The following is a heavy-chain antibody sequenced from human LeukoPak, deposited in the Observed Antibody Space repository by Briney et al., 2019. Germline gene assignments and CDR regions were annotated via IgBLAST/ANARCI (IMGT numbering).Heavy chain of an antibody. J-gene: IGHJ4*02. Sequence: ASVKVSCKASGYXFTDYYFNWVRQAPGQGLEWMGWISPYSGATHYAQIFQGRVTMTRDTSISTAYMEVSRLRSDDTAVYYCARTMTTATWDYWGQGTLVTVSS. CDR2: ISPYSGAT. D-gene: IGHD4-17*01. CDR3: ARTMTTATWDY. V-gene: IGHV1-2*02. CDR1: GYXFTDYY.